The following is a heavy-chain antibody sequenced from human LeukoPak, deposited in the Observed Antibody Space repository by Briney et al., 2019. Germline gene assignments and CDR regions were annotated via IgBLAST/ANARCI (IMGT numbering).Heavy chain of an antibody. D-gene: IGHD4-17*01. J-gene: IGHJ5*02. CDR3: ARQYDYGFWFDP. Sequence: SETLSLTCAVSGYSISSGYYWGWVRQPPGKGLEWIGSIYHSGSTYYNPSLKSRVTISVDTSKNQFSLKLSSVTAADTAVYYCARQYDYGFWFDPWGQGTLVTVSS. CDR2: IYHSGST. V-gene: IGHV4-38-2*01. CDR1: GYSISSGYY.